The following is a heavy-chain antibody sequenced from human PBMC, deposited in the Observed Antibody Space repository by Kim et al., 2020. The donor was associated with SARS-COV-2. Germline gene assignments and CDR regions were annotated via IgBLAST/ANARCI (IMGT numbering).Heavy chain of an antibody. D-gene: IGHD6-13*01. CDR3: AKDSSVHRSAAAHY. Sequence: ADSVKGRFTISRDNAKNSLYLQMNSLRAEDTALYYCAKDSSVHRSAAAHYWGQGTLVTVSS. J-gene: IGHJ4*02. V-gene: IGHV3-9*01.